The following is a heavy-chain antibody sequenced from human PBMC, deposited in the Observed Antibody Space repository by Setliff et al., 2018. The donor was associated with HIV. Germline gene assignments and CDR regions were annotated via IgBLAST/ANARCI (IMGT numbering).Heavy chain of an antibody. J-gene: IGHJ4*02. D-gene: IGHD3-22*01. V-gene: IGHV1-8*01. Sequence: ASVKVSCKASGYNFTSHDINWVRQAPGQGLEWMGWMNPKSGNTGYARKFQGRVTMTRKTSISTAYMELRSLRSDDTAVHYCARDTNLIYDSSGYYPYTFDYWGQGTLVTVSS. CDR2: MNPKSGNT. CDR3: ARDTNLIYDSSGYYPYTFDY. CDR1: GYNFTSHD.